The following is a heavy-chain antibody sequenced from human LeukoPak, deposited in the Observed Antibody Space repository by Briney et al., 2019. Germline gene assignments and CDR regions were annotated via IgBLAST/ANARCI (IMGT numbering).Heavy chain of an antibody. D-gene: IGHD6-19*01. J-gene: IGHJ5*02. CDR2: IYYSGST. Sequence: SETLSLTCTVSGGSISSYYWSWIRQPPGKGLEWIGYIYYSGSTNYNPSLKSRVTISVDTSKNQFSMNLNSVTGADTAVYYCAKGAGPPWFDPWGQGTLVTVSS. CDR1: GGSISSYY. V-gene: IGHV4-59*08. CDR3: AKGAGPPWFDP.